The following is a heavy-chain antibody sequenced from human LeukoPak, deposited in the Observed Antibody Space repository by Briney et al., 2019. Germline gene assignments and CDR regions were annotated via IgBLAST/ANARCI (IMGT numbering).Heavy chain of an antibody. CDR3: AMRRHCGGDCYGFDY. D-gene: IGHD2-21*01. CDR2: ISISSSYI. V-gene: IGHV3-21*01. Sequence: GGSLRLSCAASGFTFSSYSMNWVRQAPGKGLEWVSPISISSSYIYYADSVKGRFTISRDNAKNSLYLQMNSLRAEDTAVYYCAMRRHCGGDCYGFDYWGQGTLVTVSS. CDR1: GFTFSSYS. J-gene: IGHJ4*02.